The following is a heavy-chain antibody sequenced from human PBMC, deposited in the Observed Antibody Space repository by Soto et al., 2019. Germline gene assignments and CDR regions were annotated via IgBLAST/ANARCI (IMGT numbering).Heavy chain of an antibody. Sequence: TGRSLRLSCAASGFTVSSNYMSWVRQAPGKGLEWVSVIYSGGSTYYADSVKGRFTISRDNSKNTLYLQMNSLRAEDTAVYYCARDGPSYGMDVWGQGTTVTVSS. CDR3: ARDGPSYGMDV. V-gene: IGHV3-53*01. CDR2: IYSGGST. J-gene: IGHJ6*02. CDR1: GFTVSSNY.